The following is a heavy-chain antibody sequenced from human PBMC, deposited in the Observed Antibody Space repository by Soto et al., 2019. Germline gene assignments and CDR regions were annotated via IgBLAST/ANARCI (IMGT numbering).Heavy chain of an antibody. CDR3: VRYCSTTKCPFDY. D-gene: IGHD2-2*01. CDR2: IYYSGNT. CDR1: GGSISSGGSY. V-gene: IGHV4-30-4*01. Sequence: SETLSLTCTVSGGSISSGGSYWGWIRQSPGKGLEWIGYIYYSGNTILNPSLRSRVTLSVDTSKNQFSLNLSSMTAADTAVYYCVRYCSTTKCPFDYWGQGTLVTV. J-gene: IGHJ4*02.